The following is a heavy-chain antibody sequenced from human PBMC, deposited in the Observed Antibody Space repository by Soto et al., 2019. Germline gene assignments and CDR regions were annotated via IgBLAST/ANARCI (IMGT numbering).Heavy chain of an antibody. V-gene: IGHV4-39*02. CDR2: VYYSGST. J-gene: IGHJ4*02. CDR1: GGSVSSSSYY. D-gene: IGHD3-10*01. Sequence: SETLSLTCTVSGGSVSSSSYYWGWVRQPPGKGLEWIGSVYYSGSTYYNPSLESRVTISVDKSKIQFSLKLTSVSAADTAVYYCARDWNGYGSIDYWGQGTLVTVSS. CDR3: ARDWNGYGSIDY.